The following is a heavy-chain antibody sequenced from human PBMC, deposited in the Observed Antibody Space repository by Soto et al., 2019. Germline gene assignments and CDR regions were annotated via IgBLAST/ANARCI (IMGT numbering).Heavy chain of an antibody. V-gene: IGHV1-46*03. D-gene: IGHD3-22*01. CDR3: ARVYYYDSSGYYYYYYGMDV. CDR1: GYTFTSYY. J-gene: IGHJ6*02. CDR2: INPSGGST. Sequence: ASVKVSSKASGYTFTSYYMHWVRQAPGQGLEWMGIINPSGGSTSYAQKFQGRVTMTRDTSTSTVYMELSSLRSEDTAVYYCARVYYYDSSGYYYYYYGMDVWGQGTTVTVSS.